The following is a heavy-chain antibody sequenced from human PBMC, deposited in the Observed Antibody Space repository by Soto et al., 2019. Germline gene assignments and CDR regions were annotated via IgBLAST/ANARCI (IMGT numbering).Heavy chain of an antibody. V-gene: IGHV3-33*01. Sequence: QVQLVESGGGVVQPGRSLRLSCAASGFTFSSYGMHWVRQAPGKGLEWVAVIWYDGSNKYYADSVKGRFTISRDNSKNTLYLQMNSLRAEDTAGYYCARDQGFGETNAFDIWGQGTMVTVSS. J-gene: IGHJ3*02. CDR3: ARDQGFGETNAFDI. CDR2: IWYDGSNK. D-gene: IGHD3-10*01. CDR1: GFTFSSYG.